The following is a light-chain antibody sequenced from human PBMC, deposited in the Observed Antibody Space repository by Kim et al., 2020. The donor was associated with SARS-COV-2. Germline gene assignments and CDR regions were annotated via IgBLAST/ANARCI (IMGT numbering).Light chain of an antibody. J-gene: IGKJ1*01. CDR2: SAS. CDR1: QGINNY. V-gene: IGKV1-27*01. Sequence: DIQMTQSPSSLSASVGDRVTITCRASQGINNYLAWYQQKPGKVPKLLIYSASTLQSVVPSRFSGSGSGTDFTLVISSLQPEDVATYYCQKYSSGSRTFGQGTKVDIK. CDR3: QKYSSGSRT.